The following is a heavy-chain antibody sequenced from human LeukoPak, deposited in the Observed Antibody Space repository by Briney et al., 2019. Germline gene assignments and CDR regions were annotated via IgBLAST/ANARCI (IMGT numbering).Heavy chain of an antibody. J-gene: IGHJ5*02. D-gene: IGHD1-14*01. CDR1: AFTFSSYA. Sequence: PGGSLRLSCAASAFTFSSYAMNWVRQAPGKGLEWVSGISGGGGSTYYADSVKGRFTISRDNSKNTLYLQMDSLRAEDTVLYYCAKGSGINHYHWIDPWGQGTLVTVSS. V-gene: IGHV3-23*01. CDR2: ISGGGGST. CDR3: AKGSGINHYHWIDP.